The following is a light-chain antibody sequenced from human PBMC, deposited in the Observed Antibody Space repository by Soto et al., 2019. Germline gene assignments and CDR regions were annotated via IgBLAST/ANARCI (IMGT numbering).Light chain of an antibody. J-gene: IGKJ1*01. CDR1: QSISSW. Sequence: DIQMTQSPSTLSASVADRVTITCLASQSISSWLAWYQQKPGKAPKLLIYDASSLESGVPSRFSGSGSGTEFTLTISSLQPDDFATYYCQQYNSYSPTFGQGTKVDI. CDR2: DAS. V-gene: IGKV1-5*01. CDR3: QQYNSYSPT.